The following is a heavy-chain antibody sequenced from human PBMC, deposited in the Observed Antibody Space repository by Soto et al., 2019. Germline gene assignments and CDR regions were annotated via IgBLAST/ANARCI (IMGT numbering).Heavy chain of an antibody. Sequence: QVQLQESGPGLVKPSETLALTCAVSGDSLSGTYCWSWVRQAPGGGLQWIGEISYSGTTHYDPSLMSRVTISMDKSRSEFSLTLISVTAADSASYYCARHILVTGTRGFDFWGQGILVTVSS. CDR3: ARHILVTGTRGFDF. J-gene: IGHJ4*02. CDR1: GDSLSGTYC. CDR2: ISYSGTT. D-gene: IGHD6-19*01. V-gene: IGHV4-4*02.